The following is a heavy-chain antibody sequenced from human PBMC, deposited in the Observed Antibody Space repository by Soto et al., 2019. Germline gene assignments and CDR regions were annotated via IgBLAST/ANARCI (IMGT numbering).Heavy chain of an antibody. CDR3: ARRFRYCSSTSCYEGDYYYYMDV. CDR1: GGSISSYY. CDR2: IYYSGST. V-gene: IGHV4-59*08. J-gene: IGHJ6*03. Sequence: SETLSLTCTVSGGSISSYYWSWIRQPPGKGLEWIGYIYYSGSTNYNPSLKSRVTISVDTSKNQFSLKLSSVTAADTAVYYCARRFRYCSSTSCYEGDYYYYMDVWVKGTTVTVSS. D-gene: IGHD2-2*01.